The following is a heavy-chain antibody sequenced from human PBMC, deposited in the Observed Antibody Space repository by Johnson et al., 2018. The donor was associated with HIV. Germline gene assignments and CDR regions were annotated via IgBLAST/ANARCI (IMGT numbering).Heavy chain of an antibody. CDR1: GFTFSSYA. V-gene: IGHV3-30-3*01. J-gene: IGHJ3*02. CDR2: ISYDGGNK. CDR3: ARHTVYSSSWYNAFDI. Sequence: QVQLVESGGGVVQPGRSLRLSCAASGFTFSSYAMHWVRQAPGKGLEWVAVISYDGGNKYYADSVKGRFTIYRDNSKNTLYLQMNSLRAEDTAVYYCARHTVYSSSWYNAFDIWGQGTMVTVSS. D-gene: IGHD6-13*01.